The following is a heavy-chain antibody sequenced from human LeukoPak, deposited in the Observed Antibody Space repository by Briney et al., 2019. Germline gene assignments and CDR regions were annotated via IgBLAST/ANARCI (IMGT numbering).Heavy chain of an antibody. CDR2: IYYSGST. CDR3: ARESRLGGWYYFDY. V-gene: IGHV4-39*07. J-gene: IGHJ4*02. CDR1: GGSISSNSYY. Sequence: SETLSLTCTVSGGSISSNSYYWGWIRQSPGKGLEWIGTIYYSGSTYYNPSLKSRVTISVDTSKNQFSLKLSSVTAADTAVYYCARESRLGGWYYFDYWGQGTLVTVSS. D-gene: IGHD6-19*01.